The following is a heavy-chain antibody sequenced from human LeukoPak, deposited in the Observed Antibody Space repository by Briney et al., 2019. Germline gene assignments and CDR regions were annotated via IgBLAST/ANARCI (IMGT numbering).Heavy chain of an antibody. J-gene: IGHJ4*02. D-gene: IGHD6-19*01. CDR2: ISSSGSTI. CDR3: ASSVAGTRYFDY. CDR1: GFTFSDYY. Sequence: TGGSLRLSCAASGFTFSDYYMSWIRQAPGQGLEWVSYISSSGSTIYYADSVKGRFTISRDNAKNSLYLQMNSLRAEDTAVYYCASSVAGTRYFDYWGQGTLVTVSS. V-gene: IGHV3-11*04.